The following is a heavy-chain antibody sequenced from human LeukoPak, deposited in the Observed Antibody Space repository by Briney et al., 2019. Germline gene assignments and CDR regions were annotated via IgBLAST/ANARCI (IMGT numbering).Heavy chain of an antibody. V-gene: IGHV1-18*01. CDR2: ISAYNGNT. J-gene: IGHJ5*02. CDR3: ARAQYYYESAPRRWFDP. Sequence: ASVKVSCKASGYTFTSYGISWVRQAPGQGLEWMGWISAYNGNTNYAQKLQGRVTMTTDTSTSTAYMGLSSLRSDDTAVYYCARAQYYYESAPRRWFDPWGQGTLVTVSS. CDR1: GYTFTSYG. D-gene: IGHD3-22*01.